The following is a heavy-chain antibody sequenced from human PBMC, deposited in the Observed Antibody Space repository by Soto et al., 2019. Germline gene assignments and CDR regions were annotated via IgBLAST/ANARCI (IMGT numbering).Heavy chain of an antibody. D-gene: IGHD2-15*01. J-gene: IGHJ4*02. CDR2: ISGSGGST. CDR1: GFTFSSYA. V-gene: IGHV3-23*01. CDR3: AKDADIVVVVAATLLGWFDY. Sequence: EVQLLESGGGLVQPGGSLRLSCAASGFTFSSYAMSWVRQAPGKGLEWVSAISGSGGSTYYADSVKGRFTISRDNSKNTLHLQMNSLRAEDTAVYYCAKDADIVVVVAATLLGWFDYWGQGTLVTVSS.